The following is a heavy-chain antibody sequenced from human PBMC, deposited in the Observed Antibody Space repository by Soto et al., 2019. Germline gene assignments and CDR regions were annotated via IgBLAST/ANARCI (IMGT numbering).Heavy chain of an antibody. D-gene: IGHD3-3*01. CDR1: GGSFSGYY. J-gene: IGHJ5*02. Sequence: SETLSLTCAVYGGSFSGYYWSWIRQPPGKGLEWIGENNHSGSTNYNPSLKSRVTISVDTSKNQFSLKLSSVTAADTAVYYCARGRTSGHFGDWFDPWGQGTLVTVSS. CDR3: ARGRTSGHFGDWFDP. CDR2: NNHSGST. V-gene: IGHV4-34*01.